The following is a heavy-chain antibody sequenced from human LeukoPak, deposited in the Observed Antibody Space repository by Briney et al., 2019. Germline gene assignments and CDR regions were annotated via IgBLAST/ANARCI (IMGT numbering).Heavy chain of an antibody. Sequence: ETLSLTCTVSGGSISSSSYYWGWVRQAPGKGLEWVANIKQDGSEKYYVDSVKGRFTISRDNAKNSLYLQMNSLRAEDTAVYYCARVREWLFRLIDYWGQGTLVTVSS. CDR3: ARVREWLFRLIDY. D-gene: IGHD3-3*01. CDR1: GGSISSSSYY. CDR2: IKQDGSEK. V-gene: IGHV3-7*01. J-gene: IGHJ4*02.